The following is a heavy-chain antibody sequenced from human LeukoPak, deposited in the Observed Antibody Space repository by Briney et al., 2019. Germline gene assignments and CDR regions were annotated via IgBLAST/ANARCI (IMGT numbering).Heavy chain of an antibody. CDR2: INSDGSST. J-gene: IGHJ3*02. CDR1: GFTFRSYW. V-gene: IGHV3-74*01. CDR3: ARDGYSYGFMLAFDI. D-gene: IGHD5-18*01. Sequence: GGSLRLSCAASGFTFRSYWMHWARQAPGKGLVWVSRINSDGSSTSYADSVKGRFTISRDNAKNTLYLQMNSLRAEDTAVYYCARDGYSYGFMLAFDIWGLGTRVTVSS.